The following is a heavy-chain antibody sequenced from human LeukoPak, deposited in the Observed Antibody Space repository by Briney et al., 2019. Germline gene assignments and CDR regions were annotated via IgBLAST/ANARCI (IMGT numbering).Heavy chain of an antibody. CDR2: INPNSGGT. Sequence: ASVKVSCKASGYTFTGYYMHWVRQAPGQGLEWMGWINPNSGGTNYAQKFQGRVTMTRDTSISTAYMELRSLRSDDTAVYYCARDLGVSSSSLRNWFDPWGQGTLVTVSS. CDR3: ARDLGVSSSSLRNWFDP. CDR1: GYTFTGYY. J-gene: IGHJ5*02. D-gene: IGHD6-13*01. V-gene: IGHV1-2*02.